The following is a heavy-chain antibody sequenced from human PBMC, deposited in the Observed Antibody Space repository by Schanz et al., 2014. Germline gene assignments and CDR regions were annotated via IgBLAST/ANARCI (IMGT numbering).Heavy chain of an antibody. J-gene: IGHJ4*02. CDR3: ARGRRGDCRRTSCTYYFDY. CDR1: GFTFSNYD. D-gene: IGHD2-2*01. CDR2: IGPASDP. Sequence: EVQLLESVGGLVQPGGSLRLSCAASGFTFSNYDMHWVRQAIGKGLEWVSGIGPASDPYYAGSVKGRFTISRENGKNSLYLQMNSLRAGDTAVYYCARGRRGDCRRTSCTYYFDYWGQGTLVTVSS. V-gene: IGHV3-13*05.